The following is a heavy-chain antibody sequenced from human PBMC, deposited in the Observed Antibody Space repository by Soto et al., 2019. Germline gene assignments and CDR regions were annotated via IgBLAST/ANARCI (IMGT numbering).Heavy chain of an antibody. D-gene: IGHD3-9*01. CDR3: ARLEGLATISYYFDF. J-gene: IGHJ4*02. CDR1: GLSFSGYY. Sequence: SETLPLTCAFYGLSFSGYYWILIRQPPGKGLEWIGEINHSGSTNYNPSLKSRVTISVDKSRSQFSLKLNSVTAADSAVYFCARLEGLATISYYFDFWGLGALVTVSS. CDR2: INHSGST. V-gene: IGHV4-34*01.